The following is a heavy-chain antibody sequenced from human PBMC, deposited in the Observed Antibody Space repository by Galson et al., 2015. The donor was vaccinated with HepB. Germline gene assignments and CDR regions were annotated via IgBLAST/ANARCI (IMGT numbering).Heavy chain of an antibody. D-gene: IGHD1-26*01. V-gene: IGHV5-51*01. CDR1: GYSFASHW. J-gene: IGHJ3*02. CDR2: IYPGDSET. CDR3: ARRQAGASLFGI. Sequence: QSGAEVKKPGESLKISCKGSGYSFASHWIGWARQMPGKGLEWMGNIYPGDSETRNSPSIQGQVTISADKSISTAYLQWSSLEASDTAMYFCARRQAGASLFGIWGQGTMVTVSS.